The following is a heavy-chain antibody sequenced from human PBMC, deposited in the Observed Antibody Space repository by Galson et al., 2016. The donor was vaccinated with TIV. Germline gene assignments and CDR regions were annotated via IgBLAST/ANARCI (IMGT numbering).Heavy chain of an antibody. Sequence: SVKVSCKASGVTFSLHAISWVRQAPGQGLEWMGGIIPMFGTANYAQKFQGRATITADESTNTAYMELSSLRSEDAAVYYCARPLEGVQHQHYYSMDVWGQGTTITVSS. V-gene: IGHV1-69*13. CDR2: IIPMFGTA. CDR3: ARPLEGVQHQHYYSMDV. CDR1: GVTFSLHA. D-gene: IGHD2-2*01. J-gene: IGHJ6*02.